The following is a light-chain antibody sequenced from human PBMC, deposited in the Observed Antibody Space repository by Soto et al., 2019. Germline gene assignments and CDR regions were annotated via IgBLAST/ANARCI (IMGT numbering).Light chain of an antibody. Sequence: EIVLTQSPATLSLSPGERATLSCRASQSVSRYLAWYQQKPGQAPRLLIYDASNRATGIPARFSGSGSGTDFTRTISSLEPEEFAVYYCQQRSNWLYTFGQGTKLEIK. CDR2: DAS. J-gene: IGKJ2*01. CDR1: QSVSRY. V-gene: IGKV3-11*01. CDR3: QQRSNWLYT.